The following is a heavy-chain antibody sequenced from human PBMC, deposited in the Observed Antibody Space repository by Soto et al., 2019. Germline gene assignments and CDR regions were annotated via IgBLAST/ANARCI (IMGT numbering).Heavy chain of an antibody. Sequence: QVQLVQSGAEVKKPGSSVKVSCKASGGTFSSYAISWVRQAPGQGLEWMGGIIPIFGTANYAQKFQGRVTLXXDXSXITAYMELSALRSDDTAVYYCARDLGHCGGDCYQDYWGQGTLVTVSS. CDR2: IIPIFGTA. V-gene: IGHV1-69*12. D-gene: IGHD2-21*02. CDR3: ARDLGHCGGDCYQDY. CDR1: GGTFSSYA. J-gene: IGHJ4*02.